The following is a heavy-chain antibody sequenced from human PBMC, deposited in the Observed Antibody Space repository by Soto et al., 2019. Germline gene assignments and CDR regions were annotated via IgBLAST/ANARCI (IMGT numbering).Heavy chain of an antibody. D-gene: IGHD3-16*02. V-gene: IGHV1-8*01. CDR3: ARGQYRRLDY. CDR2: MNANSGNT. Sequence: ASVKVSCKTSGFTFTDYDINWVRQASGRGLEWMGWMNANSGNTGYAQNFQGRVTMTRTTSSPTAYMELSGLESEDTAVYYCARGQYRRLDYWGQGTQVTVSS. J-gene: IGHJ4*02. CDR1: GFTFTDYD.